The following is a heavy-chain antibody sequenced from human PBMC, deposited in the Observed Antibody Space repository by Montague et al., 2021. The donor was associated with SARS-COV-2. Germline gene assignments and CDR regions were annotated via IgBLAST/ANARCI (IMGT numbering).Heavy chain of an antibody. CDR2: IFGSAAGT. CDR3: AKQPGAGAVVYWYFDL. V-gene: IGHV3-23*01. J-gene: IGHJ2*01. Sequence: SLRLSCAASGFVFNNFAMSWVRQAPGKGLEWVSSIFGSAAGTYYADSVKGRFTISRDNSKNTLYLQMNSLKAEDTAKYYCAKQPGAGAVVYWYFDLWGRGTVVSVSS. CDR1: GFVFNNFA. D-gene: IGHD6-19*01.